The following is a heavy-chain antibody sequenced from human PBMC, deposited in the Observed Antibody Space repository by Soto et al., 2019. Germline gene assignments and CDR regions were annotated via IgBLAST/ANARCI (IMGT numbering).Heavy chain of an antibody. CDR2: IYTGDTT. J-gene: IGHJ6*02. CDR3: VREWVDTYGLHPPLGLDV. Sequence: GGSLRLSCAASAFTVSGNHMSWVRQAPGEGLEWVSVIYTGDTTYYADSVKGRFTISRENAKNSLYLQMNSPRAEDTAIYYCVREWVDTYGLHPPLGLDVWGQGTTVTVSS. V-gene: IGHV3-66*01. CDR1: AFTVSGNH. D-gene: IGHD5-18*01.